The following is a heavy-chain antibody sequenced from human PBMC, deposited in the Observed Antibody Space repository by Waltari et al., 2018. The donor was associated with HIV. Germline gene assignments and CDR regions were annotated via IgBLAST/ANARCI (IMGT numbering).Heavy chain of an antibody. D-gene: IGHD3-16*01. Sequence: QVQLVQSGAEVRKPGSSVKVSCKASEGAFSSYNINWVRKAPGQGLEWLGIIIPMSNTPNNAQKFQGRVTITADKSTSTAYMELTSLRSDDTAVYYCASARETMGVDFDSWGLGTLVTVSS. CDR2: IIPMSNTP. J-gene: IGHJ4*02. V-gene: IGHV1-69*08. CDR1: EGAFSSYN. CDR3: ASARETMGVDFDS.